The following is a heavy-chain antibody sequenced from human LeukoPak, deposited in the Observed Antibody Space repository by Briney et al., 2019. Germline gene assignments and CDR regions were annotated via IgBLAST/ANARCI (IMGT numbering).Heavy chain of an antibody. D-gene: IGHD3-9*01. CDR2: ISSSSSAI. CDR3: ARGALRYSDY. V-gene: IGHV3-48*02. Sequence: GGSLRLSCAAFGFTFSSYTMNWVRQAPGKGLEWVSSISSSSSAIYYAASVKGRFTISRDNAKNSLYLQMNSLRDEDTAVYYCARGALRYSDYWGQGTLVTVSS. CDR1: GFTFSSYT. J-gene: IGHJ4*02.